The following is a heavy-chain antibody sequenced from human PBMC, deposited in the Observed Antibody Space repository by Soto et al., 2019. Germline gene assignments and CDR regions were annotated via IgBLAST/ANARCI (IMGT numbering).Heavy chain of an antibody. CDR2: IDWDDDK. CDR1: GFSLSTSGMC. CDR3: ARTPRNNRNYDSFDY. J-gene: IGHJ4*02. Sequence: SGPTLVNPTQTLTLTCTFSGFSLSTSGMCVSWIRQPPGKALEWLALIDWDDDKYYSTSLKTRLTISKDTSKNQVVLTMTNMDPVDTATYYCARTPRNNRNYDSFDYWGQGTLVTVSS. V-gene: IGHV2-70*01. D-gene: IGHD1-7*01.